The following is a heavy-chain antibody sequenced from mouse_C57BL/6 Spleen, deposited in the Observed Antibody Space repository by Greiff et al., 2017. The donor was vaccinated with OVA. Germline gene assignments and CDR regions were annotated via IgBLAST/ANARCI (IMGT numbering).Heavy chain of an antibody. Sequence: QVQLKQPGAELVRPGSSVKLSCKASGYTFTSYWMHWVKQRPIQGLEWIGNIDPSDSETHYNQKFKDKATLTVDKSSSTAYMQLSSLTSEDSAVYYCAREKAYYTWFAYWGQGTLVTVSA. D-gene: IGHD2-12*01. CDR2: IDPSDSET. V-gene: IGHV1-52*01. J-gene: IGHJ3*01. CDR1: GYTFTSYW. CDR3: AREKAYYTWFAY.